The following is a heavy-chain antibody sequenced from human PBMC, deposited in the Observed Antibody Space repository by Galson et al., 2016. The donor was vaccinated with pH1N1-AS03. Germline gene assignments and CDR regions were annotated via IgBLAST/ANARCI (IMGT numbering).Heavy chain of an antibody. Sequence: SLRLSCAASGFTFSSYAMYWVRQAPGKGLEYVSVISGNGVSTYYANSVEGRFTISRDNSKNTLYLQMGSLRAEDMAVYYCARGPVSYSNYWFPPPDYWGQGTLVTVSS. CDR1: GFTFSSYA. CDR3: ARGPVSYSNYWFPPPDY. D-gene: IGHD6-13*01. V-gene: IGHV3-64*01. J-gene: IGHJ4*02. CDR2: ISGNGVST.